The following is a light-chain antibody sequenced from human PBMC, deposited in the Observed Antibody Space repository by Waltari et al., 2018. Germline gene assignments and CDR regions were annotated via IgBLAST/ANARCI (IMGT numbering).Light chain of an antibody. V-gene: IGKV3-15*01. CDR2: GAS. CDR1: HSVSSN. Sequence: EIVMPHSPATLSVSPGQRAHLSCRASHSVSSNLASYQQKPCQAPSLLIYGASTRATGIPARFSGSGSGTEFTLTISSLQSEDFAVYYCQQYNNWPSTFGGGTKVEIK. J-gene: IGKJ4*01. CDR3: QQYNNWPST.